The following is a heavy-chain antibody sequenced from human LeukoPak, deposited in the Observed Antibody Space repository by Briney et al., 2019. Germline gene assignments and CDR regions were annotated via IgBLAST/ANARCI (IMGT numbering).Heavy chain of an antibody. CDR1: GFTFSSYG. D-gene: IGHD3-10*01. J-gene: IGHJ4*02. CDR3: AKGNQKLLWFGESEFGPLDY. Sequence: GGSLRLSCAASGFTFSSYGMHWVRQAPGKGLEWVAVISYDGSNKYYADSVKGRFTISRDNSKNTLYLQMNSLRAEDTAVYYCAKGNQKLLWFGESEFGPLDYWGQGTLVTVSS. V-gene: IGHV3-30*18. CDR2: ISYDGSNK.